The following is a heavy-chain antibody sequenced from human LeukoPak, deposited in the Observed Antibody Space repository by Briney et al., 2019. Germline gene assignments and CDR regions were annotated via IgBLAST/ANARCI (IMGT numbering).Heavy chain of an antibody. V-gene: IGHV3-23*01. CDR1: GFTFSSYA. D-gene: IGHD6-19*01. J-gene: IGHJ4*02. CDR3: AKGYSSGWYYFDY. CDR2: ISGSGGST. Sequence: PGGSLRLSCAASGFTFSSYAMSWVRQPPGKGLEWVSAISGSGGSTYYADSVKGRFTISRDNSKNTLYLQMNSLRAEDTAVYYCAKGYSSGWYYFDYWGQGTLVTVSS.